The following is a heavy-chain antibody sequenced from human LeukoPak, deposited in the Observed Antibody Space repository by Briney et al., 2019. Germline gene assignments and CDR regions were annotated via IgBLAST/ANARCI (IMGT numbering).Heavy chain of an antibody. V-gene: IGHV4-59*08. D-gene: IGHD6-13*01. CDR3: AASKQQLDSGLDY. J-gene: IGHJ4*02. Sequence: SETLSLTCTVSGGSISSYFWSWIRQPPGKGLEWVGYIYYSGSTNYNPSLKSRLTISVDASKNQFSLKLTSVTAADTAVYYCAASKQQLDSGLDYWGRGTLVTVSS. CDR1: GGSISSYF. CDR2: IYYSGST.